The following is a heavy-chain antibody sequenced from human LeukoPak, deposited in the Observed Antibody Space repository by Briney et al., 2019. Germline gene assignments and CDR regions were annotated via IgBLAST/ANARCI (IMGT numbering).Heavy chain of an antibody. CDR3: ARVQYYYGSGSYGFFDS. CDR1: GYTFTSYY. CDR2: INPSGGST. J-gene: IGHJ4*02. V-gene: IGHV1-46*01. D-gene: IGHD3-10*01. Sequence: ASVKVSCKASGYTFTSYYMHWVRQAPEQGLEWMGIINPSGGSTTYAQKFQGRVTMTRDTSTSTVYMELSSLRSEDTAVYYCARVQYYYGSGSYGFFDSWGQGTLVTVSS.